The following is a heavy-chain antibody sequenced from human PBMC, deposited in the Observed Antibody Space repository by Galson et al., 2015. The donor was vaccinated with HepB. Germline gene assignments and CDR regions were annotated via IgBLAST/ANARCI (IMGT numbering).Heavy chain of an antibody. CDR1: GFSFSSYS. CDR3: AREKASDY. J-gene: IGHJ4*02. V-gene: IGHV3-21*05. CDR2: ISSSSSYT. Sequence: SLRLSCAASGFSFSSYSMNWVRQAPGKGLEWTSYISSSSSYTNYADSVKGRFTISRDNAKNSLYLQMNSLRAEDTAVYYCAREKASDYWGQGTLVTVSS.